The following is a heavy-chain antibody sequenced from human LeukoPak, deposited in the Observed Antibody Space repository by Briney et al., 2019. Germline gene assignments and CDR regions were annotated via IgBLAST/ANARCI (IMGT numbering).Heavy chain of an antibody. CDR2: INPNSGGT. CDR1: GYTFITYH. V-gene: IGHV1-2*02. CDR3: ARAGGSAYILLCC. D-gene: IGHD3-10*01. Sequence: GASVKVSCKASGYTFITYHIHWVRQAPGQGLEWMGWINPNSGGTNYAQKFQGRVTMTRDTSISTAYMDLTRLRYDDTAVYYCARAGGSAYILLCCWGQGALVTACS. J-gene: IGHJ4*02.